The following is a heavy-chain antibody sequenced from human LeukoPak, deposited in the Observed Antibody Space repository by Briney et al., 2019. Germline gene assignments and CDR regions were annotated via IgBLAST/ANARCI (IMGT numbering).Heavy chain of an antibody. D-gene: IGHD5-18*01. V-gene: IGHV4-4*07. CDR1: GGSISSYH. Sequence: PSETLSLTCTGSGGSISSYHWSWLRQPAGKGLEWIGHIYTSGSTNYKHFLKSRVTMSVYTCKNQFPLRLSSVTAADTAVYYCARTMVTYYYYYMDVWGKGTTVTVSS. CDR2: IYTSGST. J-gene: IGHJ6*03. CDR3: ARTMVTYYYYYMDV.